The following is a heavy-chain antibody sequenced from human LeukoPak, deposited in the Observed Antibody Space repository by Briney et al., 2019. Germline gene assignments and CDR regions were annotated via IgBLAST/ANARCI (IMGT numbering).Heavy chain of an antibody. CDR1: GYTFTNYG. D-gene: IGHD6-13*01. CDR3: ARGKSAAGWKTDY. Sequence: GASVTVSFKSSGYTFTNYGISWVRQAPGQGLEWMGWISAYNGNTNYAQKLQGRVTMTTDTSTSTAYMELRSLRSDDTAVYYCARGKSAAGWKTDYWGQGTLVTVSS. V-gene: IGHV1-18*01. CDR2: ISAYNGNT. J-gene: IGHJ4*02.